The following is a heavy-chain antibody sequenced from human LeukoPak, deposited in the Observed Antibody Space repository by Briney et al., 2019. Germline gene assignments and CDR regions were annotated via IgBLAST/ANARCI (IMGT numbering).Heavy chain of an antibody. Sequence: PSETLSLTCTVSGGSISSRSYYWGWIRQPPGKGLEWIGSIYYSGNTYYNPYLKSRVTISVDTSMHQFSLKLSSVTAADTAVYYCARHGIGLGSGTNFDYWGQGTLVTVSS. CDR1: GGSISSRSYY. D-gene: IGHD3-10*01. J-gene: IGHJ4*02. CDR2: IYYSGNT. V-gene: IGHV4-39*01. CDR3: ARHGIGLGSGTNFDY.